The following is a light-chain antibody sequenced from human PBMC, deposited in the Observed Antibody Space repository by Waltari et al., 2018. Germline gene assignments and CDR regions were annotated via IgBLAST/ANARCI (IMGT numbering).Light chain of an antibody. V-gene: IGKV1-17*01. CDR3: QQGYSYPRT. CDR2: RAS. CDR1: QAIGND. J-gene: IGKJ4*01. Sequence: DIQMTQSPSSLSASVGDTVTITCQASQAIGNDLKWYQQKPGKVPKLLIYRASSLQSWIPSRFSGSGSGTDFTLTISSLQPEDFATYYCQQGYSYPRTLGGGAKVEIK.